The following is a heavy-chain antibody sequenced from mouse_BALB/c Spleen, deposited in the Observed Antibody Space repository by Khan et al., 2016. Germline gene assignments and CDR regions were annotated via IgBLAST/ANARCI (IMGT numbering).Heavy chain of an antibody. Sequence: LVKTGASVKISCKAAGYSFTGYYMHWVKQSHGKSLEWIGYISCYNGATSYNQKFKGKATFTVDTSSSTAYMQFNSLTSEDSAVXYCAKGAYYGNYVAYWGQGTLVTVSA. V-gene: IGHV1S34*01. CDR3: AKGAYYGNYVAY. CDR2: ISCYNGAT. D-gene: IGHD2-10*01. J-gene: IGHJ3*01. CDR1: GYSFTGYY.